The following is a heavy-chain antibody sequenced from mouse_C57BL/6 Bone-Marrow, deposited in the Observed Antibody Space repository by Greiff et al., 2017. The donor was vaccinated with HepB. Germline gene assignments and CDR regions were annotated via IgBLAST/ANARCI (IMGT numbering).Heavy chain of an antibody. CDR1: GYTFTDYE. V-gene: IGHV1-15*01. J-gene: IGHJ3*01. Sequence: QVQLQQSGAELVRPGASVTLSCKASGYTFTDYEMHWVKQTPVHGLEWIGAIDPETGGTAYNQKFKGKAILTADKSSSTAYMELRSLRSEDSAVYYCTRFLKGDDYEEGAGWFAYWGQVTLVTVAA. D-gene: IGHD2-4*01. CDR3: TRFLKGDDYEEGAGWFAY. CDR2: IDPETGGT.